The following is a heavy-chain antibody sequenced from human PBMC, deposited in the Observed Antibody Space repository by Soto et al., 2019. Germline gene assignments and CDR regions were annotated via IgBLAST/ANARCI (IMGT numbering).Heavy chain of an antibody. V-gene: IGHV1-69*02. Sequence: QVQLVQSGAEVKKPGSSVKVSCKASGGTFSSYTISWVRQAPGQGLEWMGRIIPILGIANYAQKFQGRVTITADKSTSTAYMELSSLRSEDTAVYYCASSSGMKGGYDWFDPWGQGTLVTVSS. D-gene: IGHD3-22*01. CDR3: ASSSGMKGGYDWFDP. CDR1: GGTFSSYT. CDR2: IIPILGIA. J-gene: IGHJ5*02.